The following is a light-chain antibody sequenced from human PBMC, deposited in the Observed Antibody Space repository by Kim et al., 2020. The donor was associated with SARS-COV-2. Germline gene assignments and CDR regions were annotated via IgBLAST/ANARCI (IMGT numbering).Light chain of an antibody. CDR3: SAWDGSISAWV. CDR2: RNN. J-gene: IGLJ3*02. Sequence: QTATLTCTGHRNDVGSQDAAWRQQHQGRTANHLFYRNNSRPSGSSERLSAYRSGNTASFTITGLQPEDEADYYCSAWDGSISAWVFGGGTKLTVL. CDR1: RNDVGSQD. V-gene: IGLV10-54*01.